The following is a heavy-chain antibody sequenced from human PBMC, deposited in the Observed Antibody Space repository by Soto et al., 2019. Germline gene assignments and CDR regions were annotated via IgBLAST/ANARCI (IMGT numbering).Heavy chain of an antibody. D-gene: IGHD3-10*01. CDR2: INSDGRST. V-gene: IGHV3-74*01. J-gene: IGHJ4*02. Sequence: EVQLVESGGGLVQPGGSLRLSCAASGFTFSSYWMHWVRQAPGKGLVWVSRINSDGRSTNYADSVKGRFTISRDNDKDTLYLQMNSLRGDDTAVYYCARGASGNYYQDSCSQGTLVTVSS. CDR1: GFTFSSYW. CDR3: ARGASGNYYQDS.